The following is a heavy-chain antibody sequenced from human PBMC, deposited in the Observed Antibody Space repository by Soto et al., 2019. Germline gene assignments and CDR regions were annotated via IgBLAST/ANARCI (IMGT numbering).Heavy chain of an antibody. CDR1: GFTFSSYA. CDR2: ISGSGGST. J-gene: IGHJ4*02. CDR3: AKGVVYYYDSSCYYDY. V-gene: IGHV3-23*01. D-gene: IGHD3-22*01. Sequence: GGSLRLSCAASGFTFSSYAMSWVRQAPGKGLEWVSAISGSGGSTYYADSVKGRFTISRDSSKNTLYLQMNSLRAEDTAVYYGAKGVVYYYDSSCYYDYWGQGTLVTVSS.